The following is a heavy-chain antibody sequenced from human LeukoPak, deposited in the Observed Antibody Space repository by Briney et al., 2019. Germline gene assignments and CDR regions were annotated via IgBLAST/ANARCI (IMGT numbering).Heavy chain of an antibody. J-gene: IGHJ3*02. CDR3: AKAVGRFDWSWGSEWGAFDI. Sequence: PGGSLRLSCAASGFTFYDYAMHWVRQAPGRGVGWGSGISWNRGSIGYADSVKGRFTISRDNAKNSLYLQMNSLGAEDMALYYCAKAVGRFDWSWGSEWGAFDIWGQGTMVTVSS. D-gene: IGHD7-27*01. CDR2: ISWNRGSI. CDR1: GFTFYDYA. V-gene: IGHV3-9*03.